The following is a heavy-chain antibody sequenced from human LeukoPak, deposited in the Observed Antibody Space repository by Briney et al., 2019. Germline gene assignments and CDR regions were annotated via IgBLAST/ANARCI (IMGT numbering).Heavy chain of an antibody. J-gene: IGHJ6*02. CDR3: AAVDYDILTGQGYYGMDV. CDR1: GFTFTSSA. CDR2: IVVGSGNT. Sequence: GASVKVSCKASGFTFTSSAMQWVRQARGQRLEWIGWIVVGSGNTNYAQKFQERVTITRDMSTSTAYMELSSLRSEDTAVYYCAAVDYDILTGQGYYGMDVWGQGTTVTVSS. V-gene: IGHV1-58*02. D-gene: IGHD3-9*01.